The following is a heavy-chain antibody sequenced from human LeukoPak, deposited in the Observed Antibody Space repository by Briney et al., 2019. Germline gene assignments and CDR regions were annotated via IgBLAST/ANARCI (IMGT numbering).Heavy chain of an antibody. J-gene: IGHJ3*02. CDR3: TRDHPFTFGGVIFAFDI. CDR2: IRSKAYGGTT. CDR1: GFTFGDYA. D-gene: IGHD3-16*02. Sequence: PGGSLRLSCTASGFTFGDYAMSWVRQAPGKGLEWVGFIRSKAYGGTTEYAASVKGRFTISRDDSKSIAYLQMNSLKTEDTAVYYCTRDHPFTFGGVIFAFDIWGQGTMVTVSS. V-gene: IGHV3-49*04.